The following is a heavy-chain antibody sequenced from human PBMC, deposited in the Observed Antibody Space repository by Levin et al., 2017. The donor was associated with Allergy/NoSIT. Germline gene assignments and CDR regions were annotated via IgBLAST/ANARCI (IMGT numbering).Heavy chain of an antibody. CDR1: GGSISSRSYY. D-gene: IGHD2-15*01. CDR3: ARQDCVGGNCYSRASAFDI. J-gene: IGHJ3*02. V-gene: IGHV4-39*01. CDR2: IYYSGNS. Sequence: GSLRLSCTVSGGSISSRSYYWGWIRQPPGTGLEWIGNIYYSGNSYSNTSLKSRVTISVDTSKNQFSLKLSSVTAADTAVYYCARQDCVGGNCYSRASAFDIWGQGTMVTVSS.